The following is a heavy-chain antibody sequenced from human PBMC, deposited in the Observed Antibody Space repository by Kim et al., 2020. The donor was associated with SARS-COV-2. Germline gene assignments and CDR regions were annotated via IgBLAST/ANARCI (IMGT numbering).Heavy chain of an antibody. D-gene: IGHD3-22*01. Sequence: GGSLRLSCAASGFTFSSYAMHWVRQAPGKGLEWVAVISYDGSNKYYADSVKGRFTISRDNSKNTLYLQMNSLRAEDTAVYYCARGGTYYYDSSGYPPDYWGQGTLVTVSS. J-gene: IGHJ4*02. V-gene: IGHV3-30-3*01. CDR2: ISYDGSNK. CDR3: ARGGTYYYDSSGYPPDY. CDR1: GFTFSSYA.